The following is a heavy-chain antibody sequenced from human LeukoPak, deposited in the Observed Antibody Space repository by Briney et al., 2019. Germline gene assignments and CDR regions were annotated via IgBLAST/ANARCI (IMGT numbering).Heavy chain of an antibody. V-gene: IGHV3-74*01. J-gene: IGHJ3*02. Sequence: PGGSLRLSCAASGFTFSTYWMHWVRQAPGKGLVWVSRINSDGSSTRYADSVKGRFTISRDNAKNTLYLQMNSLRAEDTAVYYCARDLRTTGAFDIWGQRIMVTVSS. CDR3: ARDLRTTGAFDI. CDR1: GFTFSTYW. CDR2: INSDGSST. D-gene: IGHD4-17*01.